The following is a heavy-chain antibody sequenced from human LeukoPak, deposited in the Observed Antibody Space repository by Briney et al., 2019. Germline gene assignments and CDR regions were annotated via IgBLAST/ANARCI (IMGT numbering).Heavy chain of an antibody. V-gene: IGHV4-39*07. J-gene: IGHJ4*02. CDR2: IYYSGST. CDR3: ARDGGSYYDFDY. D-gene: IGHD1-26*01. CDR1: GGSFSSYY. Sequence: SETLSLTCAVYGGSFSSYYWGWIRQPPGKGLEWIGSIYYSGSTYYNPSLKSRVTISVDTSKNQFSLKLSSVTAADTAVYYCARDGGSYYDFDYWGQGTLVTVSS.